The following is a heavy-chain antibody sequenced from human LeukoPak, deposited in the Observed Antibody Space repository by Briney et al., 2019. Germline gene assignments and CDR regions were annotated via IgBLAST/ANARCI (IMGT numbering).Heavy chain of an antibody. CDR3: ARKWFGEFNWFDP. Sequence: ASVKVSCKASGGTFSSYAISWVRQAPGQGLEWMGGIIPIFGTANYAQKFQGRVTITADESTSTAYMELSSLRSEDTAVYYCARKWFGEFNWFDPWGQGTLVTVSS. CDR2: IIPIFGTA. D-gene: IGHD3-10*01. V-gene: IGHV1-69*13. J-gene: IGHJ5*02. CDR1: GGTFSSYA.